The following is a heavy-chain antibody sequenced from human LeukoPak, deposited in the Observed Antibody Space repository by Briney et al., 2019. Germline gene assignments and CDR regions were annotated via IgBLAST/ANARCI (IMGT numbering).Heavy chain of an antibody. V-gene: IGHV4-59*08. Sequence: PSETLSLTCTVSGGSISSYYWSWIRQTPGKGLEWIGYIYYSGSTNFNPSLKSRVTISIDTSKNQFSLNLNSVTAADMAVYYCASTLYYYDSSGPYFDYWGQGTLVTVSS. CDR2: IYYSGST. J-gene: IGHJ4*02. D-gene: IGHD3-22*01. CDR1: GGSISSYY. CDR3: ASTLYYYDSSGPYFDY.